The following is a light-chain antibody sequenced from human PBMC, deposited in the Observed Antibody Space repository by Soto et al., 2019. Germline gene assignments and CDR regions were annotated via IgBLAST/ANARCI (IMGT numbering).Light chain of an antibody. CDR1: SSDVGGYNY. V-gene: IGLV2-14*01. CDR3: SSYTSSSTYF. CDR2: DVT. Sequence: QSVLTQPASVSGSPGQSITISCTGTSSDVGGYNYVSWYQQHPGKAPKLMIYDVTNRPSGVSNRFSGSKSGNTASLTISGRQAEDEADYYCSSYTSSSTYFFGTGTKVTVL. J-gene: IGLJ1*01.